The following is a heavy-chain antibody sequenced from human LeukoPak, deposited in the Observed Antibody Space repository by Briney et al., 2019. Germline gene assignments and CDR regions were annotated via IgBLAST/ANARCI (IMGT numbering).Heavy chain of an antibody. J-gene: IGHJ4*02. V-gene: IGHV4-4*07. CDR3: ATCSGGSCY. CDR2: IYTSGNT. D-gene: IGHD2-15*01. CDR1: GGSINNYY. Sequence: SETLPPTCSVSGGSINNYYWSWIRQPAGKGLEWIGRIYTSGNTNYSPSFKSRVTMSVDMSKNQFSLKLSSVTAADTAVYYCATCSGGSCYWGQGTLVTVSS.